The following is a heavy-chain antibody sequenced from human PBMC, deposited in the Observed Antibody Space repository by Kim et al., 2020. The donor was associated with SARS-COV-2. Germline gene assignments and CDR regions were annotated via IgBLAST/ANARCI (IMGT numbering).Heavy chain of an antibody. CDR3: ARERPSISWFDAFDI. CDR1: GFTFSDYY. Sequence: GGSLRLSCAASGFTFSDYYMSWIRQAPGKGLEWVSYISSSGNTIYNADSVKGRFTISRDNAKNSLYLQMSSVRAEDTAVYYCARERPSISWFDAFDIWGQGTTVTVSS. V-gene: IGHV3-11*01. D-gene: IGHD2-21*01. J-gene: IGHJ3*02. CDR2: ISSSGNTI.